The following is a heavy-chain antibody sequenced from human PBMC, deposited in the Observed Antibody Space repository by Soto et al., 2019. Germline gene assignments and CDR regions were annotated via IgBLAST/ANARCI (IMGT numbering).Heavy chain of an antibody. Sequence: PSETLSLTYAVYGGSFSGYYWRWIRHPPGKGLEWIGEINHSGSTNYNPSIKSRATISIDTSKNQFSLKLSSVTAADTAVYYCARFNREGITGTTLLYYFDYWGQGTLVTVSS. CDR2: INHSGST. J-gene: IGHJ4*02. CDR1: GGSFSGYY. V-gene: IGHV4-34*01. CDR3: ARFNREGITGTTLLYYFDY. D-gene: IGHD1-20*01.